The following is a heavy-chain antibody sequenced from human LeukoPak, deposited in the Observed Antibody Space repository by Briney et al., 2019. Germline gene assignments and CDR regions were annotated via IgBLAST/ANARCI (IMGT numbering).Heavy chain of an antibody. D-gene: IGHD2-2*02. Sequence: ASVKVSCEASDYTFTSYGISWVRQAPGQGLEWMGWISTYNGHTNYAQKLQGRVTMTTDTSTSTAYMELRSLRSDDAAVYYCARDGGYCSSTSCYREYFDYWGQGTLVTVSS. CDR3: ARDGGYCSSTSCYREYFDY. J-gene: IGHJ4*02. CDR1: DYTFTSYG. V-gene: IGHV1-18*01. CDR2: ISTYNGHT.